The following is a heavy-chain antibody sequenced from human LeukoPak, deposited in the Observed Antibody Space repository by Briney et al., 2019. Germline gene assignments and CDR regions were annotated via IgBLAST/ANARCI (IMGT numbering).Heavy chain of an antibody. V-gene: IGHV4-61*02. D-gene: IGHD2-21*02. Sequence: SQTLSLTCTVSGGSISGGSYYWSWIRQPAGKGLQWVGRIYTSGSTNYTPSLKSRVTISVDTSKNQFSLKLITLTAADTAVYYCATARRGDLFDYRGQGTLDSGSS. CDR1: GGSISGGSYY. J-gene: IGHJ4*02. CDR2: IYTSGST. CDR3: ATARRGDLFDY.